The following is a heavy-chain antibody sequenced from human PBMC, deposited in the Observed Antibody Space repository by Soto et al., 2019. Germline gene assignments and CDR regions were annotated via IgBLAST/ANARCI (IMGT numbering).Heavy chain of an antibody. CDR3: ARERAYYFHY. CDR2: ISYDGSNK. V-gene: IGHV3-30-3*01. Sequence: QGQLVESGGGVVQPGRSLRLSCAASGFTFSRFPMHWVRQAPGKGLEWVAVISYDGSNKYYADSVKGRFTISRDNSKNTLYLQMNSLRAEDTAVYYCARERAYYFHYWGQGTLVTVSS. J-gene: IGHJ4*02. CDR1: GFTFSRFP.